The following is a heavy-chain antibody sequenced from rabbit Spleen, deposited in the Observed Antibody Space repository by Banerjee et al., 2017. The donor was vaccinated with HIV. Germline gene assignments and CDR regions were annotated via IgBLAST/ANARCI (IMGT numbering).Heavy chain of an antibody. CDR2: IYAGSTGTI. J-gene: IGHJ4*01. CDR3: ARDLAGVIGWNFNL. V-gene: IGHV1S40*01. Sequence: QSLEESGGDLVKPGASLTLTCTASGFSFSSVHWIYWVRQAPGKGLEWIGTIYAGSTGTIDYASWAKGRFTISRASSTTVFLQMTSLTAADTATYFCARDLAGVIGWNFNLWGPGTLVTVS. CDR1: GFSFSSVHW. D-gene: IGHD4-1*01.